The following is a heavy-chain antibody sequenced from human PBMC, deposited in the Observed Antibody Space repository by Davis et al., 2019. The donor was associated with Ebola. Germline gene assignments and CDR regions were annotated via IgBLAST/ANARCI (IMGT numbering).Heavy chain of an antibody. J-gene: IGHJ6*02. V-gene: IGHV4-34*01. CDR1: GGSFSGYY. CDR2: INHSGST. Sequence: SETLSLTCAVYGGSFSGYYWSWIRQPPGKGLEWIGEINHSGSTNYNSSLKSRVTISVDTSKNQFSLKLSSVTAADTAVYYCARGEWVVPAAIGVGNYYGMDVWGQGTTVTVSS. D-gene: IGHD2-2*02. CDR3: ARGEWVVPAAIGVGNYYGMDV.